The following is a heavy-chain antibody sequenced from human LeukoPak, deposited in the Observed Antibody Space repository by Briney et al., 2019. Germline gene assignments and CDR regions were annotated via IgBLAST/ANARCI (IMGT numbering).Heavy chain of an antibody. D-gene: IGHD3-10*01. CDR2: IRYDGSNK. V-gene: IGHV3-30*02. J-gene: IGHJ5*02. CDR3: AKDHGLLWFGEPSPGAFDP. Sequence: PGGSLRLSCAASGFTFSSYGMHWVRQAPGKGLEWVAFIRYDGSNKYYADSVKGRFTISRDNSKNTLYLQMNSLRAEDTAVYYCAKDHGLLWFGEPSPGAFDPWGQGTLVTVSS. CDR1: GFTFSSYG.